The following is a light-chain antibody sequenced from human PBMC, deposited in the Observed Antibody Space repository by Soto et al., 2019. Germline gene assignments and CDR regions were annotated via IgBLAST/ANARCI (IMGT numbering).Light chain of an antibody. CDR3: QQQGT. CDR2: AAS. Sequence: EIVLTQSPGTLSLYPGERATLSCRASRSLSSSYVVWYQQKPGQAPRLLIYAASRRATGIPDRFSGSGSATEYTLTISRLEPEDFAVYYCQQQGTFGEGTKLEI. J-gene: IGKJ2*01. V-gene: IGKV3-20*01. CDR1: RSLSSSY.